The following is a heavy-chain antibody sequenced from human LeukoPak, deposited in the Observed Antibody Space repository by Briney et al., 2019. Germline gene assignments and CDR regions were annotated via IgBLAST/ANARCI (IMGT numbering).Heavy chain of an antibody. CDR3: AKTYYYGSGTYYPLDY. D-gene: IGHD3-10*01. V-gene: IGHV3-23*01. J-gene: IGHJ4*02. Sequence: PGGSLRLSCAASGSTFRNYAMSWVRQAPGKGLEWASTISGGGGSTYYADSVKGRFTISRDNSKNTLYVQMNSLKIDDTAVYYCAKTYYYGSGTYYPLDYWGQGTLVTVSS. CDR2: ISGGGGST. CDR1: GSTFRNYA.